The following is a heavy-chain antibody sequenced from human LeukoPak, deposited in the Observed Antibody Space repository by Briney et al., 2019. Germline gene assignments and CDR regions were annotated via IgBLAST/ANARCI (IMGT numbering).Heavy chain of an antibody. Sequence: GGSLRLSCAASGFPFSSYAMTWVRQAPGKGLEWVSSISGDGATTYHADSVKGRFTISRDNAKKSVYLQMSSLTAEDTAVYYCARDVGDTSRYYYFDFWGQGTLVTVSS. CDR2: ISGDGATT. J-gene: IGHJ4*02. CDR1: GFPFSSYA. CDR3: ARDVGDTSRYYYFDF. V-gene: IGHV3-23*01. D-gene: IGHD3-22*01.